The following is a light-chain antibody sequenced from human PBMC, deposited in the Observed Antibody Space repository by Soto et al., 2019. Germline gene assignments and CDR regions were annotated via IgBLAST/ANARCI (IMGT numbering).Light chain of an antibody. CDR1: SSDVGGYNY. J-gene: IGLJ3*02. V-gene: IGLV2-14*01. CDR3: TSYTVRKSWV. Sequence: QSALTQPASVSGSPGQSITISCTGTSSDVGGYNYVSWYQQHPGKAPKVIIYEVSNRPSGVSNRFSGSKSGNTASLTISGLQAEDEADYYCTSYTVRKSWVFGGGTKVTVL. CDR2: EVS.